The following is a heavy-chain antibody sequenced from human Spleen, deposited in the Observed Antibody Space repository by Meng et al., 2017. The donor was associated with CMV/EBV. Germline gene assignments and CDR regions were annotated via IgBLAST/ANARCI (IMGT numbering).Heavy chain of an antibody. CDR2: INHSGST. CDR3: ARADFQH. J-gene: IGHJ1*01. Sequence: ETLSLNCAVYSGSFSGYSWSWIRQPPGKGLEWIGEINHSGSTNYNPSLKSRVTISVDTSKNQFSLKLSSVTAADTAVYYCARADFQHWGQGTLVTVSS. CDR1: SGSFSGYS. V-gene: IGHV4-34*01.